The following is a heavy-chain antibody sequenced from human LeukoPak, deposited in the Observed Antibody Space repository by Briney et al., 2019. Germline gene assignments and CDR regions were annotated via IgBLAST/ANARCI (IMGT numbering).Heavy chain of an antibody. J-gene: IGHJ5*02. V-gene: IGHV4-34*01. Sequence: SETLSLTCAVYGGSFSGYYWSWIRQPPGKGLEWIGEINLSGSTNYNPSLKSRVTIAVDTSMNEFSLKLSSVTATDTAVYNCGRMPTVTTGWFDPWGQGTLVTVSS. CDR3: GRMPTVTTGWFDP. CDR1: GGSFSGYY. D-gene: IGHD4-17*01. CDR2: INLSGST.